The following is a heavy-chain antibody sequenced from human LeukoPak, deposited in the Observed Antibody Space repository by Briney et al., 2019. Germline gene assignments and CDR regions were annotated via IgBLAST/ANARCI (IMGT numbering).Heavy chain of an antibody. Sequence: PGGSLRLSCAASGFTFSSSWMSWVRQAPGKGLEWAANIKQDGSDKFYVDSVNGRFTVSRDNTKNSLYLQMNSLRAEDTAVYYCARVRYDGSGYYSIYDYWGQGTLVTVSS. J-gene: IGHJ4*02. CDR2: IKQDGSDK. CDR1: GFTFSSSW. V-gene: IGHV3-7*01. CDR3: ARVRYDGSGYYSIYDY. D-gene: IGHD3-22*01.